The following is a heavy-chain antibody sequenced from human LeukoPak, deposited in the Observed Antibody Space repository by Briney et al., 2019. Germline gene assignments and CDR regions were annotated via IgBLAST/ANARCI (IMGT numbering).Heavy chain of an antibody. J-gene: IGHJ6*04. D-gene: IGHD2-2*01. Sequence: PGGSLRLSCAASGFTFSDYYMSWIRQAPGKGLEWVSYISSSSSYRNYADSVKGRFTISRDNAKNSLYLQMNSLRAEDTAVYYCARVGYCSSTSCYERDYYYYGMDVWGKGTTVTVSS. CDR1: GFTFSDYY. CDR3: ARVGYCSSTSCYERDYYYYGMDV. V-gene: IGHV3-11*06. CDR2: ISSSSSYR.